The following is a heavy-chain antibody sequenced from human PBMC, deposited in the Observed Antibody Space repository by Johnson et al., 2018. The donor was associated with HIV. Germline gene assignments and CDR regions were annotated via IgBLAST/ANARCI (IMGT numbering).Heavy chain of an antibody. D-gene: IGHD3-10*01. CDR3: AKDRSAHDAFDI. V-gene: IGHV3-30*18. CDR2: ISYDGSNK. CDR1: GFTFSSYG. J-gene: IGHJ3*02. Sequence: QVQLVESGGGVVQPGRSLRLSCAASGFTFSSYGMHWVRQAPGKGLEWVAVISYDGSNKYYADSVKGRFTISRDNSKNTLYLQMNSLRAEDTAVYYCAKDRSAHDAFDIWGQGTMVTVSS.